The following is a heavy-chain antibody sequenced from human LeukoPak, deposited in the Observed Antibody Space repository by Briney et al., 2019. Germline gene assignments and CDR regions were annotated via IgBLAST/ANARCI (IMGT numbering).Heavy chain of an antibody. CDR2: ISSSSSYI. CDR3: ARERSSSSWYPWGAFDI. V-gene: IGHV3-21*01. Sequence: GGSLRLSCAASGFTFSSYSMNWVRQAPGKGLEWVSSISSSSSYIYYADSVKGRFTISRDNAKNSLYLQMNSLRAEDTAVYYCARERSSSSWYPWGAFDIWGQGTMVTVSS. CDR1: GFTFSSYS. J-gene: IGHJ3*02. D-gene: IGHD6-13*01.